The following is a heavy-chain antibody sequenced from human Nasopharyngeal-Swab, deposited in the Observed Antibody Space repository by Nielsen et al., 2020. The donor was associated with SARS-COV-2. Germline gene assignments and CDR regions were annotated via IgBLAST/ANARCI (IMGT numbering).Heavy chain of an antibody. CDR1: GYTFTSYY. CDR3: AKRHTVFHLLGHHFDF. J-gene: IGHJ4*02. D-gene: IGHD4-11*01. Sequence: ASVKVSCKASGYTFTSYYMHWVRQAPGQGLEWMGIINPSGGSTSYAQKFQGRVTMTRDTSTSTVYMELSSLRSEDTAVYYCAKRHTVFHLLGHHFDFWGRGTLVTVSS. CDR2: INPSGGST. V-gene: IGHV1-46*01.